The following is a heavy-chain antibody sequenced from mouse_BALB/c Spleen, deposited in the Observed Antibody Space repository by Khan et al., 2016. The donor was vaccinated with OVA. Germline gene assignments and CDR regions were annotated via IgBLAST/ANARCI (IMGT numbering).Heavy chain of an antibody. Sequence: VQLQQSGAELARPGASVKMSCKASGYTFTSYTIHWIKQRPGQGLEWIGYINPSSGYTNYNQKLKDKATLTADKSSTTAYMQLSSLTSDDSAVYYCARDGAYDRNDGWFAYWGQGTLVTVSA. CDR3: ARDGAYDRNDGWFAY. CDR1: GYTFTSYT. D-gene: IGHD2-14*01. CDR2: INPSSGYT. J-gene: IGHJ3*01. V-gene: IGHV1-4*01.